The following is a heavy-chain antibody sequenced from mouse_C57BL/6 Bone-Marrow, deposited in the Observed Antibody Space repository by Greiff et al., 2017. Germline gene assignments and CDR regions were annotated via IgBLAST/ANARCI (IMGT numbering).Heavy chain of an antibody. Sequence: QVQLKESGAELARPGASVKLSCKASGYTFTSYGISWVKQRTGQGLEWIGEIYPRSGNTYYNEKFKGKATLTAAKSSSTAYMELRSLPSEDSAVYFCARGDYYAMDYWGQGTSVTVSS. CDR1: GYTFTSYG. J-gene: IGHJ4*01. V-gene: IGHV1-81*01. CDR3: ARGDYYAMDY. CDR2: IYPRSGNT.